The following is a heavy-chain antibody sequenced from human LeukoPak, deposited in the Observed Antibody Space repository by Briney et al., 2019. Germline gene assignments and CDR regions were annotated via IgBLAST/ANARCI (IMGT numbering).Heavy chain of an antibody. CDR2: IYYSGST. Sequence: SQTLSLTCTVSGGSISSGGYYWSWIRQHPGTGLEWIGYIYYSGSTYYNPSLKSRVTISVDTSKNQFSLKLSSVTAADTAVYYCARGATYYDFWSGYEGDAFDIWGQGTMVTVSS. CDR1: GGSISSGGYY. CDR3: ARGATYYDFWSGYEGDAFDI. J-gene: IGHJ3*02. D-gene: IGHD3-3*01. V-gene: IGHV4-31*03.